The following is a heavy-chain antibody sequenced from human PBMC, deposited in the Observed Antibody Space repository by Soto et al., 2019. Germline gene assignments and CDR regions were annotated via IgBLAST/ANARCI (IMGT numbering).Heavy chain of an antibody. D-gene: IGHD7-27*01. CDR2: INPNSGGT. V-gene: IGHV1-2*04. CDR3: ARDRSPGADDAFDI. J-gene: IGHJ3*02. CDR1: GYTLTGYY. Sequence: ASVKVCCKDSGYTLTGYYMHWVRQATGQGLEWMGWINPNSGGTNYAQKFQGWVTMTRDTSISTAYMELSRLRSDDTAVYYCARDRSPGADDAFDIWGQGTMVTVSS.